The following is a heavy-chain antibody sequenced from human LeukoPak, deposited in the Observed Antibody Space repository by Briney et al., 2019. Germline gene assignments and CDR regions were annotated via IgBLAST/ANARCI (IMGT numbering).Heavy chain of an antibody. J-gene: IGHJ4*02. CDR3: TSGIAVAGTPLG. D-gene: IGHD6-19*01. Sequence: PGGSLRLSCTASGFTFGDYAMSWVRQAPGKGLEWVGFIRSKAYGGTTEYAASVKGRFTISRDDSKSIAYLQMNSLKTEDTAVYYCTSGIAVAGTPLGWGQGTLVTVSS. V-gene: IGHV3-49*04. CDR2: IRSKAYGGTT. CDR1: GFTFGDYA.